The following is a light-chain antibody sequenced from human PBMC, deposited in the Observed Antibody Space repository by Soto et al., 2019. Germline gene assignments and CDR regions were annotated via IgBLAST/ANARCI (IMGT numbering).Light chain of an antibody. CDR2: KAS. CDR1: QTISIW. CDR3: QQYKSSST. Sequence: DIQMTQSPSTLSGSVGDRVTITCRASQTISIWLAWYQQKPGKAPNLLINKASSLQSEVPSRFSGSGSGTEFTLTITSLQHDDFGVYYCQQYKSSSTFGQGTKVDIK. V-gene: IGKV1-5*03. J-gene: IGKJ1*01.